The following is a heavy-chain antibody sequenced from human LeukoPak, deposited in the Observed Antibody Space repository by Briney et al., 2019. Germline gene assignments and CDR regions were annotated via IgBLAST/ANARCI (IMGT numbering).Heavy chain of an antibody. CDR1: GFTFSGSA. D-gene: IGHD1-26*01. J-gene: IGHJ5*02. CDR3: TRHISGSQECFDP. CDR2: IRNKAESYPT. V-gene: IGHV3-73*01. Sequence: GGSLKLSRAASGFTFSGSAMHWVRLASGKGLEWVGHIRNKAESYPTAYVPSVKGRFIISRDDSKNTAYLQMSSLRTEDTAIYYCTRHISGSQECFDPWGQGTLVTVSS.